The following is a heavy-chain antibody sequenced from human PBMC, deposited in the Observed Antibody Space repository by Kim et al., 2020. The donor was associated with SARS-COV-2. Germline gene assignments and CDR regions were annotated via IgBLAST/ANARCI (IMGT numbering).Heavy chain of an antibody. Sequence: GGSLRLSCAASGFTFSNAWMSWVRQAPGKGLEWVGRIKSKTDGGTTDYAAPVKGRFTISRDDSKNTLYLQMNSLKTEDTAVYYCTTDRDQVATIYHDAFDIWGQGTMVTVSS. CDR1: GFTFSNAW. CDR2: IKSKTDGGTT. J-gene: IGHJ3*02. V-gene: IGHV3-15*01. D-gene: IGHD5-12*01. CDR3: TTDRDQVATIYHDAFDI.